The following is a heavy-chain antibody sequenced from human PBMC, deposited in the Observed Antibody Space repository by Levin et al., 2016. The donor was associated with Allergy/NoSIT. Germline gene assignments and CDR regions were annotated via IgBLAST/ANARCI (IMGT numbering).Heavy chain of an antibody. V-gene: IGHV4-39*01. CDR2: IYYSGST. J-gene: IGHJ4*02. CDR1: GGSISSSNYY. CDR3: ARREWLATGYFDY. D-gene: IGHD6-19*01. Sequence: SETLSLTCIVSGGSISSSNYYWGWIRQPPGKGLEWIGTIYYSGSTYYNPSLKSRVTISVDTSKNQFSLKLTSVTAADTAVYYCARREWLATGYFDYWGQGTLVTVSS.